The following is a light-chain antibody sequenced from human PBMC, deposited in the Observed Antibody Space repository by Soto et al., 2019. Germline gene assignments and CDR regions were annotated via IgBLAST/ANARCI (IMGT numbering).Light chain of an antibody. Sequence: QCALTRAASGSGAAGRSSSISCNGTSSDVGGYNYVSWYQQHPGKAPKLMIYDVSNRPSGVPDRFSGSKSGNTASLTVSGLQAEDEADYYCSSYAGSNNCVFGTGTKVTVL. J-gene: IGLJ1*01. CDR3: SSYAGSNNCV. V-gene: IGLV2-8*01. CDR2: DVS. CDR1: SSDVGGYNY.